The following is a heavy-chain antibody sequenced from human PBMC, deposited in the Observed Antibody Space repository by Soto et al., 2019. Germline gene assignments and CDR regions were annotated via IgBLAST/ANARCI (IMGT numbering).Heavy chain of an antibody. J-gene: IGHJ4*02. D-gene: IGHD3-22*01. CDR2: ISGSGGST. CDR3: AKDGGITMIVVVYFDY. Sequence: PGGSLRLSCAASGFTFSSYAMSWVRQAPGKGLEWVSAISGSGGSTYYADSVKGRFTISRDNSKNTLYLQMNSLRAEDTAVYYCAKDGGITMIVVVYFDYWGQGTLVTVSS. V-gene: IGHV3-23*01. CDR1: GFTFSSYA.